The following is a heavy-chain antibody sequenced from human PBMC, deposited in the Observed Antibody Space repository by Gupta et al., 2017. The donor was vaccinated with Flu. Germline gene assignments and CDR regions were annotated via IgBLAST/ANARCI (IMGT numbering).Heavy chain of an antibody. CDR2: IRSSGSTI. V-gene: IGHV3-48*03. D-gene: IGHD3-3*01. Sequence: EVQLVESGRGLVQPGGSLRLSCAASGFTFSSYEMNWVRQAPGKGLEWVSYIRSSGSTIYYADSVKGRFTISRDNAKNSLYLQMNSLRAEDTALYYCARDYYDFWSGYHYYYGMDVWGQGTTVTVSS. CDR1: GFTFSSYE. J-gene: IGHJ6*02. CDR3: ARDYYDFWSGYHYYYGMDV.